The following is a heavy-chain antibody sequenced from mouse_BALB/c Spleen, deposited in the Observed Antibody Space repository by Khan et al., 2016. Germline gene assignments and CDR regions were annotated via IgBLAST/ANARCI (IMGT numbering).Heavy chain of an antibody. D-gene: IGHD2-14*01. V-gene: IGHV2-4-1*01. Sequence: QLQLQQPGPGLVQPSQSLSITCTVSGFLLSNYGVHWVRQSPGKGLEWLGVIWSGGSTDYNAAFISRLSISKDNSKSQVFFKMNSLQVDDTAIYYCARNFIGRYDVDYAMDYWGQGTSVTVSS. J-gene: IGHJ4*01. CDR2: IWSGGST. CDR3: ARNFIGRYDVDYAMDY. CDR1: GFLLSNYG.